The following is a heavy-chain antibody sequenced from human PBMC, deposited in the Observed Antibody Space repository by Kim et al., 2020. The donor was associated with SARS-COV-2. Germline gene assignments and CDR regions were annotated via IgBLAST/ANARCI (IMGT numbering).Heavy chain of an antibody. D-gene: IGHD6-19*01. CDR2: IRSKAYGGTT. J-gene: IGHJ4*02. CDR3: TRAVAGTWIFDY. Sequence: GGSQRLSCTASGFTFGDYAMSWVRQAPGKGLEWVGFIRSKAYGGTTEYAASVKGRFTISRDDSKSIAYLQMNSLKTEDTAVYYCTRAVAGTWIFDYWGQGTLVTVSS. CDR1: GFTFGDYA. V-gene: IGHV3-49*04.